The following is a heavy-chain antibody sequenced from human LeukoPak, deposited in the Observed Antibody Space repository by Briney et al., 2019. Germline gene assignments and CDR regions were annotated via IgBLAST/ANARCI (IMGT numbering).Heavy chain of an antibody. CDR3: VKYLQPSGSPYALDC. CDR1: GFTVSTYA. CDR2: IIANGNT. J-gene: IGHJ3*01. D-gene: IGHD3-3*01. V-gene: IGHV3-23*01. Sequence: GGSLRLSCSASGFTVSTYAVGWVRQATVRGLEWVASIIANGNTLDAESMKGRFTISRDISKNTVFSQINSLRAEDTAMYHCVKYLQPSGSPYALDCWGHGTMVTVSS.